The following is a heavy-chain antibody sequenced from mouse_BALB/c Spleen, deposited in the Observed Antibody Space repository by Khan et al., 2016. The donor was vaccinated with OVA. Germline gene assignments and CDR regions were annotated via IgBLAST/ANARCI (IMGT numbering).Heavy chain of an antibody. CDR1: GYSITSEYT. CDR2: ISYSGNT. Sequence: EVKLLESGPGLVKPPQSLSLTCTVTGYSITSEYTWNWIRQFPGNKLEWMGFISYSGNTRYNPSLKSRISITRDTSKNQFFLQLNSVTSEDTATYYCARKDYYDYDPFPYWGQGTLVTVSA. CDR3: ARKDYYDYDPFPY. V-gene: IGHV3-2*02. J-gene: IGHJ3*01. D-gene: IGHD2-4*01.